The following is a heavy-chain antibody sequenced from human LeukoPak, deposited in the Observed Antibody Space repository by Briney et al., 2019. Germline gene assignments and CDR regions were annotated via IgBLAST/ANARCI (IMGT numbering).Heavy chain of an antibody. CDR1: GFTFSSYG. CDR3: AKGGQWLTYYFDY. V-gene: IGHV3-30*18. J-gene: IGHJ4*02. Sequence: GGSLRLSCAASGFTFSSYGMHWVRQAPGKGLEWVAVISYDGSNKYYADSVKGRFTISRDNSKNTLYLQMNSLRAEDTALYYCAKGGQWLTYYFDYWGQGTLVTVSS. CDR2: ISYDGSNK. D-gene: IGHD6-19*01.